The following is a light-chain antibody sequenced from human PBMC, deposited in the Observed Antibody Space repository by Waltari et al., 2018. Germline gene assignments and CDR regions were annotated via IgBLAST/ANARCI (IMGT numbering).Light chain of an antibody. CDR2: EGS. CDR3: CSYAGSSYV. V-gene: IGLV2-23*01. CDR1: SSDVGSYNL. J-gene: IGLJ1*01. Sequence: QSALTQPASVSGSPGQSITISCTGTSSDVGSYNLVSWYQQHPGKAPKLMIYEGSKRPSGVSNRFSGSKYGNTASLTISGLQAEDEADYYCCSYAGSSYVFGTGTKVTVL.